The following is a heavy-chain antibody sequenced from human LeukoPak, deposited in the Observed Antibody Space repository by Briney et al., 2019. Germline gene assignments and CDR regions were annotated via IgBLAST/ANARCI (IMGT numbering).Heavy chain of an antibody. D-gene: IGHD6-19*01. V-gene: IGHV3-23*01. CDR2: ISGSGGDT. J-gene: IGHJ4*02. Sequence: PGGSLRLSCAASGFTVSSNYMSWVRQAPGKGLEWVSVISGSGGDTYYADSVKGRLTISRDNSKNTLYLQMNNLRVEDTAVYYCAKGKGIPVAAPFDYWGQGTLVTVSS. CDR1: GFTVSSNY. CDR3: AKGKGIPVAAPFDY.